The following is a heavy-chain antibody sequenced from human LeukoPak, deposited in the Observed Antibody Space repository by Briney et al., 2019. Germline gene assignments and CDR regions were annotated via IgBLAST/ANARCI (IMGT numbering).Heavy chain of an antibody. CDR3: ARGIAARRNYFDY. Sequence: SETLSLTCTVSGGSISSYYWSWIRQPPGKGLEWIGYIYTSGSTNYNPSLKSRVTMSVDTSKNQFSLKLSSVTAADTAVYYCARGIAARRNYFDYWGQGTLVTVSS. V-gene: IGHV4-4*08. J-gene: IGHJ4*02. D-gene: IGHD6-6*01. CDR1: GGSISSYY. CDR2: IYTSGST.